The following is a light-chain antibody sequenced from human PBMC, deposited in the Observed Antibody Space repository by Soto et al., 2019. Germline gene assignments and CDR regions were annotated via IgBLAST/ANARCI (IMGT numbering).Light chain of an antibody. Sequence: QSVLTQPASVSGSPGQSITISCTGTSSDVGIYDYVSWYQQHPGKAPKLMIYDVSNRPSGVSNRFSGSKSGNTASLTISGLQTADEADYYCSSYTINTTLVFGGGTKLTVL. CDR1: SSDVGIYDY. J-gene: IGLJ2*01. V-gene: IGLV2-14*01. CDR3: SSYTINTTLV. CDR2: DVS.